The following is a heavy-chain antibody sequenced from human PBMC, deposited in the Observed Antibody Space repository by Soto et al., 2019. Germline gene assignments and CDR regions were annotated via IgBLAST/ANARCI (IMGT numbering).Heavy chain of an antibody. J-gene: IGHJ3*02. CDR1: GGTFSSYA. CDR2: IIPIFGTA. CDR3: ARDRAAAGVVGAFDI. V-gene: IGHV1-69*13. D-gene: IGHD6-13*01. Sequence: ASVKVSCKASGGTFSSYAISWVRQAPGQGLEWMGGIIPIFGTANYAQKFQGRVTITADESTSTAYMELSSLRSEDTAVYYCARDRAAAGVVGAFDIWGKGTMVTVSS.